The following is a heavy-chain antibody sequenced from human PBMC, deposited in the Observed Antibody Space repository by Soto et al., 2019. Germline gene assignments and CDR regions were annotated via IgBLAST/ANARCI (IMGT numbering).Heavy chain of an antibody. CDR2: IIPIFGTA. CDR3: AREIFGVIISGGRDAFDI. V-gene: IGHV1-69*01. J-gene: IGHJ3*02. D-gene: IGHD3-3*01. CDR1: GGTFSTYA. Sequence: QVQLVQSGAEVKKPGSSVKVSCKASGGTFSTYAISWVRQAPGQGLEWMGGIIPIFGTAKYAQKFQGRVTITADERTSTAYMELSSLRSEGTAVYYCAREIFGVIISGGRDAFDIWGQGTMVTVSS.